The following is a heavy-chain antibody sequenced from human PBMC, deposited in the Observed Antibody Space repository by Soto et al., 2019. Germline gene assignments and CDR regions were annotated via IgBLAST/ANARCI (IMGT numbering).Heavy chain of an antibody. D-gene: IGHD2-2*01. V-gene: IGHV5-51*01. J-gene: IGHJ4*02. CDR1: GYTFSNYW. CDR2: LYPADFHI. CDR3: ARHAVTDADTSEY. Sequence: LGESLKISCKASGYTFSNYWIGWVRQMSGKGLEWVAVLYPADFHIIYSPPFQGKVTTSVDKSLTTAYLQWTTLRASDTAIYYCARHAVTDADTSEYWGQGTLVTVSS.